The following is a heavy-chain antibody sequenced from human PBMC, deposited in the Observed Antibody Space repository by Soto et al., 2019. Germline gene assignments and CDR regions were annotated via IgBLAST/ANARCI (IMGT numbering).Heavy chain of an antibody. V-gene: IGHV3-30-3*01. CDR1: GFTFSNYA. CDR2: ISYDGSNK. J-gene: IGHJ4*02. Sequence: QVQLVESGGGVVQPGRSLRLSCAASGFTFSNYAMHWVRQAPGKGLEWVAVISYDGSNKYYADSVKGRSTISRDNSKNTLYLQMNSLRAEDTAVYYCASGPGISVAGTDYWGQGTLVTVSS. D-gene: IGHD6-19*01. CDR3: ASGPGISVAGTDY.